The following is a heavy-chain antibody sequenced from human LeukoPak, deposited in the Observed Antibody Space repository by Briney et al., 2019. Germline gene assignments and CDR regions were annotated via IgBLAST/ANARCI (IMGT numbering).Heavy chain of an antibody. D-gene: IGHD6-19*01. V-gene: IGHV1-69*13. CDR2: IIPIFGTA. CDR3: ARGLHIAVAGPLY. Sequence: SVKVSCKASGGTFRSYAISWVRQAPGQGLEWMGGIIPIFGTANYAQKFQGRVTITADESTSTAYMELSSLRSEDTAVYYCARGLHIAVAGPLYWGQGTLVTVSS. J-gene: IGHJ4*02. CDR1: GGTFRSYA.